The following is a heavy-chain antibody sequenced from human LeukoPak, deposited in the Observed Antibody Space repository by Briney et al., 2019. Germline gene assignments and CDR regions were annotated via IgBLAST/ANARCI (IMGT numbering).Heavy chain of an antibody. J-gene: IGHJ5*02. Sequence: GGSLRPSCAASGFSFDNYWMTWVRQAPGKGLEWVASINKPGIEKYYVDSVKGRFTISRDNAQYLLNLQMNSLRAEDSAVYYCARWGVNAGLDRWGQGTLVIVSS. V-gene: IGHV3-7*01. CDR3: ARWGVNAGLDR. CDR2: INKPGIEK. D-gene: IGHD3-10*01. CDR1: GFSFDNYW.